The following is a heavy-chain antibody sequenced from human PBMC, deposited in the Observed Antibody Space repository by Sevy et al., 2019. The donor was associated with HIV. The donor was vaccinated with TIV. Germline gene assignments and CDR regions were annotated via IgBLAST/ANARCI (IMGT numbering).Heavy chain of an antibody. CDR2: FDPEDGET. D-gene: IGHD3-22*01. V-gene: IGHV1-24*01. J-gene: IGHJ4*02. CDR3: ATTNDYYESSGAPFDY. Sequence: ASVKVSCKVSGKTLSQLSMHWVRQAPGKGLEWLGTFDPEDGETRYAQKLQGRVTMTEDTSTDTAYMELRSLRSEDTAVYYCATTNDYYESSGAPFDYWGQGTLVTVSS. CDR1: GKTLSQLS.